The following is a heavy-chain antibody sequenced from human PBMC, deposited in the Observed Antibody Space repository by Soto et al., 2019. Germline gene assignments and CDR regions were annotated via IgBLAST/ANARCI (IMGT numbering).Heavy chain of an antibody. CDR2: IYPGDSDT. D-gene: IGHD2-15*01. V-gene: IGHV5-51*01. CDR3: ARGGKYCSGGSCLYYYYMDV. J-gene: IGHJ6*03. Sequence: GESLKISCKGSGYSFTSYWIGWVRQMPGKGLEWMGIIYPGDSDTRYSPSFQGQVTISADKSISTAYLQWSSLKASDTAMYYCARGGKYCSGGSCLYYYYMDVWGKGTTVTVYS. CDR1: GYSFTSYW.